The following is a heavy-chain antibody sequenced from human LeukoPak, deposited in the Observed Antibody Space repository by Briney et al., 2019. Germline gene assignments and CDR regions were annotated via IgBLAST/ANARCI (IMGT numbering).Heavy chain of an antibody. Sequence: GASVKVSCKASGYTFTSYDINWVRQATGQGLEWMGWMNPNSRNTGYAQKFQGRVTITRNTSISTAYMELSSLRSEDTAVYYCASGVLRYFLDYYYMDVWGKGTTVTISS. V-gene: IGHV1-8*03. CDR2: MNPNSRNT. CDR1: GYTFTSYD. CDR3: ASGVLRYFLDYYYMDV. J-gene: IGHJ6*03. D-gene: IGHD3-9*01.